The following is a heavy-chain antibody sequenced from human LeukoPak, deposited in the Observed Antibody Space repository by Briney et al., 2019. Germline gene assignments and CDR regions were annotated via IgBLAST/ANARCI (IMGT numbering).Heavy chain of an antibody. CDR2: ISSSGSTI. Sequence: GGSLRLSCAASGFTFSSYEMNWVRQAPGKGLEWVSYISSSGSTISYADSVKGRFAISRDNAKNSLYLQMNSLRAEDTAIYYCARDARYSSGWLDFDCWGQGTLVTVSS. CDR1: GFTFSSYE. D-gene: IGHD6-19*01. CDR3: ARDARYSSGWLDFDC. V-gene: IGHV3-48*03. J-gene: IGHJ4*02.